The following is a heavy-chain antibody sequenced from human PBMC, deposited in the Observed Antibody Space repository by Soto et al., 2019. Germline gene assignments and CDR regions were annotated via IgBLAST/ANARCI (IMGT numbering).Heavy chain of an antibody. J-gene: IGHJ6*02. CDR2: IYYSGST. CDR3: ATVGYGTDYGMDV. CDR1: GGSISSGGYY. V-gene: IGHV4-31*03. D-gene: IGHD5-18*01. Sequence: SETLSLTCTVSGGSISSGGYYWSWIRQHPGKGLEWIGYIYYSGSTYYNPSLKSRVTISVDTSKNQFSLKLSSVTAADTAVYYCATVGYGTDYGMDVWGQGTTVTVSS.